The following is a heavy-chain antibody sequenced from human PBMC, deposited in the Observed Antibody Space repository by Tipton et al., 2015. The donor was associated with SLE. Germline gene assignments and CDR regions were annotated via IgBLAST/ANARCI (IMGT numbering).Heavy chain of an antibody. V-gene: IGHV4-59*11. D-gene: IGHD2-2*01. CDR3: ARTLLPAARGAFDL. CDR1: GGSITNHY. CDR2: IHYSGTT. Sequence: TLSLTCTVSGGSITNHYWNWIRQPPGKGLEWIGYIHYSGTTHDNPSLKSRVTISVATSKNQFSLRVSSVTAVDTAVYYCARTLLPAARGAFDLWGPGAMVTVSS. J-gene: IGHJ3*01.